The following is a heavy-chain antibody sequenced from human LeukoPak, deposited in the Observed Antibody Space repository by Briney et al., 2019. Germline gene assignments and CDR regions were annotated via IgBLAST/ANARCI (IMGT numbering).Heavy chain of an antibody. CDR2: INPNSGGT. J-gene: IGHJ4*02. V-gene: IGHV1-2*02. Sequence: ASVKVSCKASGYTFTGYYMHWVRQAPGQGLEWMGWINPNSGGTNHAQKFQGRVTMTRDTSISTAYMELSRLRSDDTAVYYCARDRLGYCSSTSCYDNDYWGQGTLVTVSS. CDR3: ARDRLGYCSSTSCYDNDY. D-gene: IGHD2-2*01. CDR1: GYTFTGYY.